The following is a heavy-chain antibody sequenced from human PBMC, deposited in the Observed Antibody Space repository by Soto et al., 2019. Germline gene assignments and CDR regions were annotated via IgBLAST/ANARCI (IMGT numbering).Heavy chain of an antibody. D-gene: IGHD2-15*01. CDR3: AKRGGVVGGSEHPFFEY. Sequence: QVQLVESGGGVVQPGKSLRLSCAASGFIFSNYGMHWVRQAPGKGLEWVALISFDGKNRNYADSVKGRFTTYRDNPKNTLYLEMNSLRPEDTAFYYCAKRGGVVGGSEHPFFEYWGQGTRVTVSS. J-gene: IGHJ4*02. CDR1: GFIFSNYG. CDR2: ISFDGKNR. V-gene: IGHV3-30*18.